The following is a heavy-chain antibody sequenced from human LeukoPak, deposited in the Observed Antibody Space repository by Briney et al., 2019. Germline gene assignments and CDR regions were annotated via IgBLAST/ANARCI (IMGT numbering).Heavy chain of an antibody. J-gene: IGHJ3*02. CDR3: ARPYDCGVHDAFHI. Sequence: PSETLSLTCSVSGGSISSYYWSWIRQPPRKGPEGIGYIYYSGSTNYNPSLKTRVPISVDTSKTQLSLKLSSVTAADTAVYYCARPYDCGVHDAFHIWGQGTMVSVSS. CDR1: GGSISSYY. V-gene: IGHV4-59*01. CDR2: IYYSGST. D-gene: IGHD2-21*02.